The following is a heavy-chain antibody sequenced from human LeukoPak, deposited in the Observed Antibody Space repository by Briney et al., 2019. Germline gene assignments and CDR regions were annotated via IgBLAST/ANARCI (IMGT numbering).Heavy chain of an antibody. Sequence: GASVKVSCKASGYTFTGYGISWVRQAPRQGLEWMGWISAHNGNTNYAQKLQGRVTMTTDTSTTTAYMELRSLRSDDTAVYYCARDHNPMVRGVDPFEHWGQGTLVTVSS. J-gene: IGHJ4*02. CDR3: ARDHNPMVRGVDPFEH. V-gene: IGHV1-18*04. CDR2: ISAHNGNT. CDR1: GYTFTGYG. D-gene: IGHD3-10*01.